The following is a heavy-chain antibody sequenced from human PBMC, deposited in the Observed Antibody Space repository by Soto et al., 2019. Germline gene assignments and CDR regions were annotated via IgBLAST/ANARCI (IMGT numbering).Heavy chain of an antibody. CDR1: GYTFINYY. J-gene: IGHJ4*02. Sequence: GASVKVSCKVSGYTFINYYIHWVRQAPGQGLEWMAIINPMGGSTNYAQEFQGRVTLTSDTSTSTVYMELSSLRFEDTALFYCARDLAAGDRWGQGTLVTGSS. D-gene: IGHD6-13*01. CDR2: INPMGGST. CDR3: ARDLAAGDR. V-gene: IGHV1-46*01.